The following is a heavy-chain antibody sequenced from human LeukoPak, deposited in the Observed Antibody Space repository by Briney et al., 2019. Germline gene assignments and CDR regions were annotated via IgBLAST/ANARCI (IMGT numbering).Heavy chain of an antibody. J-gene: IGHJ4*02. D-gene: IGHD6-19*01. Sequence: PGGSLRLSCVTTGFTFSKYSMNWVRQAPGKGLEWVSSISSSSSYIYYADSVKGRFTISRDNAKNSLYLQMNSLRAEDTAVYYCARAGAGKQLPVWGQGTLVTVSS. CDR2: ISSSSSYI. V-gene: IGHV3-21*01. CDR3: ARAGAGKQLPV. CDR1: GFTFSKYS.